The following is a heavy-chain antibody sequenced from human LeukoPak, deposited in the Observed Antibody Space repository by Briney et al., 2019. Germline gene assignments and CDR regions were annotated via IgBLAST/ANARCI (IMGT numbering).Heavy chain of an antibody. Sequence: KTSETLSLTCAVYGGSFSGYYWSWIRRPPGKGLEWIGEINHSGSTNYNPSLKSRVTISVDTSKNQFSLKLSSVTAADTAVYYCARGGSGYSYGYGYYFDYWGQGTLVTVSS. V-gene: IGHV4-34*01. CDR1: GGSFSGYY. CDR3: ARGGSGYSYGYGYYFDY. CDR2: INHSGST. D-gene: IGHD5-18*01. J-gene: IGHJ4*02.